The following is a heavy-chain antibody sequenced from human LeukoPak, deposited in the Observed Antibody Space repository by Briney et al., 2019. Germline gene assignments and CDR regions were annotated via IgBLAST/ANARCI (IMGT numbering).Heavy chain of an antibody. J-gene: IGHJ4*02. D-gene: IGHD2-15*01. CDR2: INHSGST. V-gene: IGHV4-34*01. CDR1: GGSFSGYY. Sequence: ASETLSLTCAVYGGSFSGYYWSWLRQPPGKGLEWIGEINHSGSTNYNPSLKSRVTISVDTSKDQFSLKLSSVTAADTAMYYCASHYLVAARPYFDYWGQGTLVTVSS. CDR3: ASHYLVAARPYFDY.